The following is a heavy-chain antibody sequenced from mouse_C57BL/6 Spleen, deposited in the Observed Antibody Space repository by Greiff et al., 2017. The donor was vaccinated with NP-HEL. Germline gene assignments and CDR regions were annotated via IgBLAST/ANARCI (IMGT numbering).Heavy chain of an antibody. Sequence: EADGGLVQPKGSLKLSCAASGFTFNTYAMHWVRQAPGKGLEWVARIRSKSSNYATYYADSVKDRFTISRDDSQSMLYLQMNNLKTEDTAMYYCVRDHTTVVEDWYFDVWGTGTTVTVSS. D-gene: IGHD1-1*01. J-gene: IGHJ1*03. V-gene: IGHV10-3*01. CDR2: IRSKSSNYAT. CDR3: VRDHTTVVEDWYFDV. CDR1: GFTFNTYA.